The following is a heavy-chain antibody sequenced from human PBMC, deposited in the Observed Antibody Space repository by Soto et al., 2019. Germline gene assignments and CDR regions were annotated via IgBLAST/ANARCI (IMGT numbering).Heavy chain of an antibody. J-gene: IGHJ4*02. D-gene: IGHD3-10*01. CDR3: ARYRWFGASPDY. CDR1: GFTFSSYW. CDR2: IKQEGSEK. V-gene: IGHV3-7*04. Sequence: EVQLVETGGGLVQPGGSLRLSCEASGFTFSSYWMSWVRQAPGKGLEWVANIKQEGSEKYYVDSVKGRFTISRDNAKNALSLQMNSLRAGDTGVYYCARYRWFGASPDYWGQGTLVTVSS.